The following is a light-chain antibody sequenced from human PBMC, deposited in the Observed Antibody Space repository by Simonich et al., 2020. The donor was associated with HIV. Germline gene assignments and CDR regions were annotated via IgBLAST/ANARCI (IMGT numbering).Light chain of an antibody. CDR2: DVS. CDR1: SSDVGDYNY. V-gene: IGLV2-14*03. J-gene: IGLJ2*01. Sequence: QSALTQPASVSGSPGQSITIYCTGTSSDVGDYNYVSWYQKHPGKAPKLMIYDVSNRPSDVSNRFSGSKSGNTASLTISGLQAEDEADYYCSSYTSSSTLEVVFGGGTKLTVL. CDR3: SSYTSSSTLEVV.